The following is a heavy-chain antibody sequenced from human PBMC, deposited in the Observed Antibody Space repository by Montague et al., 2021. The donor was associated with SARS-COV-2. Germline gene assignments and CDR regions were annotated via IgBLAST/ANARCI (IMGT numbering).Heavy chain of an antibody. CDR1: GFSLNTDGVG. CDR2: TYWDGDQ. Sequence: PALVKPTQTLTLTCVFSGFSLNTDGVGVAWIRRPPGKALEWLALTYWDGDQRYSPSLKTRVTITKDTSRNRVVLTMTNLDPVDTATYYCARRYDFYRAEAFDVWSQGTMVTVSS. D-gene: IGHD3-3*01. J-gene: IGHJ3*01. V-gene: IGHV2-5*02. CDR3: ARRYDFYRAEAFDV.